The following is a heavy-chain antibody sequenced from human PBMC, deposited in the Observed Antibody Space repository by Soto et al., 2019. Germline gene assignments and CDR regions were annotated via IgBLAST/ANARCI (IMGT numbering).Heavy chain of an antibody. Sequence: HPGGSLRLSCAASGFTFSSYAMHWVRQAPGKGLEWVAVISYDGSNKYYADSVKGRFTISRDNAKNTLYLQMNSLRAEDTAVYYCVRTSLVVAAATREDYWGQGTLVTVSS. V-gene: IGHV3-30*04. CDR3: VRTSLVVAAATREDY. CDR1: GFTFSSYA. J-gene: IGHJ4*02. CDR2: ISYDGSNK. D-gene: IGHD2-15*01.